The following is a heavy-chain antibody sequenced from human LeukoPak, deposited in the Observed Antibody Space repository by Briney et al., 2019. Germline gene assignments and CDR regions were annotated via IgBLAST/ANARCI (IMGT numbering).Heavy chain of an antibody. J-gene: IGHJ4*02. CDR3: ARLDESEGDY. Sequence: GGSLRLSCSASGFTFSYYNMNWVRQAPGKRLEWVASISGGSDYIEYADSVKGRFTISRDNAKNSLFLQISNLSAEDTAVYYCARLDESEGDYWGQGTLLTVS. CDR1: GFTFSYYN. CDR2: ISGGSDYI. V-gene: IGHV3-21*06.